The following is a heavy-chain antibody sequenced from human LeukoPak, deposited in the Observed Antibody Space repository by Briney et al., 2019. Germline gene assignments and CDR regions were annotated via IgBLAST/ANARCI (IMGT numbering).Heavy chain of an antibody. Sequence: GGSLRLSCAASGFTFSSYSMNWVRQAPGKGLEWVSSISSSSYIYYADSVKGRFTISRDNAKNTLYLQMNSLRAEDTAVYYCAKVIYYDSSGYIDYWGQGTLVTVSS. CDR2: ISSSSYI. V-gene: IGHV3-21*04. D-gene: IGHD3-22*01. J-gene: IGHJ4*02. CDR1: GFTFSSYS. CDR3: AKVIYYDSSGYIDY.